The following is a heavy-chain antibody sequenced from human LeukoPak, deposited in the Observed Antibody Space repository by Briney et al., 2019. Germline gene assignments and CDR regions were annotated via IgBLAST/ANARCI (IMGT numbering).Heavy chain of an antibody. CDR2: ISGSGGST. CDR3: ANTDYDFWSGYAHYDY. J-gene: IGHJ4*02. CDR1: GFTFSSYA. V-gene: IGHV3-23*01. Sequence: GGSLRLSCAASGFTFSSYAMSWVRQAPGKGLEWVSAISGSGGSTYYADSVKGRFTISRDNSKNTLYLQMNSLRAEDTAVYYCANTDYDFWSGYAHYDYWGQGTLVTVSS. D-gene: IGHD3-3*01.